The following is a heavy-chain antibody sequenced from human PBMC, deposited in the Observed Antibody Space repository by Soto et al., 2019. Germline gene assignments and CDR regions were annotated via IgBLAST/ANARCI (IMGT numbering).Heavy chain of an antibody. CDR1: GFTFSSYA. Sequence: GSLRLSCAASGFTFSSYAMHWVRQAPGKGLEWVAVISYDGSNKYYADSVKGRFTISRDNSKNTLYLQMNSLRAEDTAVYYCASESRGSRGAFDIWGQGTMVTVS. CDR3: ASESRGSRGAFDI. D-gene: IGHD5-12*01. J-gene: IGHJ3*02. V-gene: IGHV3-30*04. CDR2: ISYDGSNK.